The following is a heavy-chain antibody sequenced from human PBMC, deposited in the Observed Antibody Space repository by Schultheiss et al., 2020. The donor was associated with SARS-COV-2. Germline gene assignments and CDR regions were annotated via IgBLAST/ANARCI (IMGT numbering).Heavy chain of an antibody. D-gene: IGHD2-15*01. Sequence: GGSLRLSCAASGFTFSSYSMNWVRQAPGKGLEWVSFISGSGGTTYFADSVKGRFTISRDNSRNTLYLQMNRLSAEDTAVYYCARDNWCSGGSCSNYYGVDVWGQGTTVQYYGMDVWGQGTTVTVSS. J-gene: IGHJ6*02. CDR2: ISGSGGTT. CDR1: GFTFSSYS. CDR3: ARDNWCSGGSCSNYYGVDVWGQGTTVQYYGMDV. V-gene: IGHV3-23*01.